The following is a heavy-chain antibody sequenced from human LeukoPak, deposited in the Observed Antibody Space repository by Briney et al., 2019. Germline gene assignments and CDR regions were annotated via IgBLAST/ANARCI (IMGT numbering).Heavy chain of an antibody. CDR1: GYTFTGYY. V-gene: IGHV1-2*02. J-gene: IGHJ4*02. CDR3: ARGEAPEDK. CDR2: INPNSGGT. Sequence: ASVKLSCKASGYTFTGYYMHWVRQAPGQGLEWMGWINPNSGGTNYAQKFQGRVTMTSDASVNAAYMQLSRLKSDDTAIYYCARGEAPEDKWGQGTLVTVSS.